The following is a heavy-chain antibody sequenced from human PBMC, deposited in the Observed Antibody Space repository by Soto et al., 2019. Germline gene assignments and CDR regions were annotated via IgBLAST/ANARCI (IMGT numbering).Heavy chain of an antibody. CDR1: GGTFSSYA. D-gene: IGHD3-16*01. J-gene: IGHJ4*02. V-gene: IGHV1-69*13. CDR3: ARDGWMSIVWGSYWLFAY. CDR2: IIPIFGTA. Sequence: SVKVSCKASGGTFSSYAISWVRQAPGQGLEWMGGIIPIFGTANYAQKFQGRVTITADESTSTAYMELSSLRSEDTAVYYCARDGWMSIVWGSYWLFAYWGQGTLVPVSS.